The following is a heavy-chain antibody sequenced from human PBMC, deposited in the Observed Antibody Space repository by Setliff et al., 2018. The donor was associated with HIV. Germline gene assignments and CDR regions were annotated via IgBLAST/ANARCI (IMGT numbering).Heavy chain of an antibody. CDR1: GYIFTSYT. J-gene: IGHJ4*02. Sequence: ASVKVSCKASGYIFTSYTMHWVRQAPGQRLEWMGGINADNGNTKYSQKFQGRIISTRDTSASTAYMELSSLRSEDTAVYYCARASHDSSGYYYYFAYWGQGTLVTVSS. CDR2: INADNGNT. D-gene: IGHD3-22*01. V-gene: IGHV1-3*01. CDR3: ARASHDSSGYYYYFAY.